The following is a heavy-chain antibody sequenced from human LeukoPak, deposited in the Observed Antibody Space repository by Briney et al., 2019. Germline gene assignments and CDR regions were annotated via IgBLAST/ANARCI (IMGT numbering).Heavy chain of an antibody. CDR2: INPNSGGT. CDR1: GGSFSSHG. CDR3: AREDQVRAFDI. V-gene: IGHV1-2*02. D-gene: IGHD2-2*01. Sequence: ASVKVSCKASGGSFSSHGITWVRQAPGQGLEWMGWINPNSGGTNYAQKFQGRVTMTRDTSISTAYMELSRLRSDDTAVYYCAREDQVRAFDIWGQGTMVTVSS. J-gene: IGHJ3*02.